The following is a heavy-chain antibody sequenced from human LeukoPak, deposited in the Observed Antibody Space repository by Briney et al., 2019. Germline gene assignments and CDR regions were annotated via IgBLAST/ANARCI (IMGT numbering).Heavy chain of an antibody. Sequence: PGGSLRLSCAASGFTFSSYSMNWVRQAPGKGLEWVSYISSSSSTIYYADSVKGRFTISRDNAKNSLYLQMNSLRAEDTAVYYCARAGYYDILTGPFDYWGQGTLVTVFS. CDR1: GFTFSSYS. V-gene: IGHV3-48*01. D-gene: IGHD3-9*01. J-gene: IGHJ4*02. CDR3: ARAGYYDILTGPFDY. CDR2: ISSSSSTI.